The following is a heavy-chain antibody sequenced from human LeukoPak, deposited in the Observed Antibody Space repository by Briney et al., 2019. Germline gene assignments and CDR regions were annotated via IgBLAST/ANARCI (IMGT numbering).Heavy chain of an antibody. D-gene: IGHD4-17*01. CDR3: AKGGNDYGDHNY. J-gene: IGHJ4*02. Sequence: GGSLRLSCAASGFTFSSYAMSWVRQAPGKGLEWVSAISGSGGSTYYADSVKGRFTISRDNSKNTLYLQMNGLRAEDTAVYYCAKGGNDYGDHNYWGQGTLVTVSS. V-gene: IGHV3-23*01. CDR2: ISGSGGST. CDR1: GFTFSSYA.